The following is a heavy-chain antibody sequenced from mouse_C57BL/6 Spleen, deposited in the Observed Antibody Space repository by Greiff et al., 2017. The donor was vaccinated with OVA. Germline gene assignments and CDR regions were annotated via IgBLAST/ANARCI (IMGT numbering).Heavy chain of an antibody. Sequence: QVQLKESGPGLVQPSQSLSITCTVSGFSLTSYGVHWVRQSPGKGLEWLGVIWSGGSTDYNAAFISRLSISKDNSKSQVFFKMNSLQADDTAIYYCARDYGSSLYYAMDYWGQGTSVTVSS. D-gene: IGHD1-1*01. CDR3: ARDYGSSLYYAMDY. V-gene: IGHV2-2*01. J-gene: IGHJ4*01. CDR2: IWSGGST. CDR1: GFSLTSYG.